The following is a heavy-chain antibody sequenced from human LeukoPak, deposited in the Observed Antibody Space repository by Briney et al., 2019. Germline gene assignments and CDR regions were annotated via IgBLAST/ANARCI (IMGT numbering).Heavy chain of an antibody. J-gene: IGHJ4*02. CDR2: INHSGST. CDR1: GGSFSGYY. D-gene: IGHD6-19*01. Sequence: PSETLSLTCAVYGGSFSGYYWSWIRQPPGKGLEWIGEINHSGSTNYNPSLKSRVTISVDTSKNQFSLKLSSVTAADTAVYYCARVVARYSSGWYESTPPQPPLYYFDYWGQGTLVTVSS. V-gene: IGHV4-34*01. CDR3: ARVVARYSSGWYESTPPQPPLYYFDY.